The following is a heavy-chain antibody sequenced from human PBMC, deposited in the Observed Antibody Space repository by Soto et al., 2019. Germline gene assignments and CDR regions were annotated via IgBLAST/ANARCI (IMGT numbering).Heavy chain of an antibody. CDR3: ARGGSGSYYVLKGSFEI. J-gene: IGHJ3*02. V-gene: IGHV1-8*01. CDR2: MNPNSGNT. D-gene: IGHD1-26*01. Sequence: ASVKVSCKAPGYTFTSYDINWVRQATGQGLEWMGWMNPNSGNTGYAQKFQGRVTMTRNTSISTAYMELSSLRSEDTAVYYCARGGSGSYYVLKGSFEIWGQGTMVTVSS. CDR1: GYTFTSYD.